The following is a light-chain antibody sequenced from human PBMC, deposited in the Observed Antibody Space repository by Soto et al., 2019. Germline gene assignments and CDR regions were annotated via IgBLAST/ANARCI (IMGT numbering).Light chain of an antibody. J-gene: IGKJ1*01. V-gene: IGKV3-20*01. CDR3: QQYGTSPPWT. CDR1: QSVSSNY. Sequence: DIVLTQSPGTLSLSPGERATLSCRTSQSVSSNYLAWYQQRPGQAPRLLIYGASSRATGIPDRFSGSGSGTDFTLTISRLEPEDVAVYYCQQYGTSPPWTFGQGTEVEI. CDR2: GAS.